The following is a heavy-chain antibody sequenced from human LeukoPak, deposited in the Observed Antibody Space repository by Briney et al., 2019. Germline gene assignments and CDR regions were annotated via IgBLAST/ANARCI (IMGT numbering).Heavy chain of an antibody. D-gene: IGHD6-13*01. CDR2: IYYSGST. J-gene: IGHJ4*02. CDR3: ARYSSSWYL. Sequence: SETLSLTCTVSGGSISSSSYYWGWIRQPPGKGLEWIGSIYYSGSTYYNPSLKSRVTISVDTSKNQFSLKLSSVTAADTAVYYCARYSSSWYLGGQGTLVTVSS. V-gene: IGHV4-39*01. CDR1: GGSISSSSYY.